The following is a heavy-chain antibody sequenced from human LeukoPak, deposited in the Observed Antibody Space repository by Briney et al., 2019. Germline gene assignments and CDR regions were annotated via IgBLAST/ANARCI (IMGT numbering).Heavy chain of an antibody. D-gene: IGHD6-13*01. CDR3: AKGRGSSVLDDAFDI. J-gene: IGHJ3*02. CDR2: IQYDGSNK. V-gene: IGHV3-30*02. Sequence: PGGSLRLSCAASDSTFSGYGIHWVRQAPGKGLEWVAFIQYDGSNKYYADSVKGRFTISRDNSKNTLYLQMNSLRAEDTAVYYCAKGRGSSVLDDAFDIWGQGTMVTVSS. CDR1: DSTFSGYG.